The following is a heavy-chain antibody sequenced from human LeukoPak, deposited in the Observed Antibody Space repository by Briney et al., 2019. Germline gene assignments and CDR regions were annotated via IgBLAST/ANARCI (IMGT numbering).Heavy chain of an antibody. Sequence: ASVKVSCKASGYTFTGYYMQWVRQAPGQGLEWMGWINPNSGGTNYAQKFQGRVTMTRDTSISTAYMELSRLRPDDTVVYYCARDTYYDILTGYTAGGLFDYWGQGTLVTVSS. CDR1: GYTFTGYY. V-gene: IGHV1-2*02. CDR2: INPNSGGT. J-gene: IGHJ4*02. D-gene: IGHD3-9*01. CDR3: ARDTYYDILTGYTAGGLFDY.